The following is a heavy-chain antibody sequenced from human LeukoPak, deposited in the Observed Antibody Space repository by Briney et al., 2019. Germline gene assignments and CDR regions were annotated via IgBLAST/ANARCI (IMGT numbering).Heavy chain of an antibody. V-gene: IGHV3-23*01. CDR3: AKMAGYNSRFDY. CDR2: IFGYGGST. D-gene: IGHD6-13*01. Sequence: PGGSLRLSCTASGFNFSNYAMSWVRQALGKGLEWVSTIFGYGGSTYYADSVEGRFTISRDNSKNTLYLQLNSLTVEDTATYYCAKMAGYNSRFDYWGQGTLVTVAS. J-gene: IGHJ4*02. CDR1: GFNFSNYA.